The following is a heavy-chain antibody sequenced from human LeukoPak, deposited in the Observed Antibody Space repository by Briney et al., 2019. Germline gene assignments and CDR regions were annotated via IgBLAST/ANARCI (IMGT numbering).Heavy chain of an antibody. J-gene: IGHJ4*02. CDR1: GFTFSSYT. CDR2: ISSGGTYK. Sequence: GGSLRPSCAASGFTFSSYTMNWVRQAPGKGLEWVSSISSGGTYKYYADSVKGRFTISRDNAQNSLYLQMNSLRAEDTAVYYCAKNPTKGHQGDNYYFDYWGQGTLVTVSS. CDR3: AKNPTKGHQGDNYYFDY. D-gene: IGHD1-26*01. V-gene: IGHV3-21*04.